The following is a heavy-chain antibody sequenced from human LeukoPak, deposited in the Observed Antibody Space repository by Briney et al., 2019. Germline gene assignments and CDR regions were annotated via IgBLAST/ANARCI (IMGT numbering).Heavy chain of an antibody. V-gene: IGHV4-34*01. CDR1: GGSFSGYY. CDR3: ARDYISDAYEGFGELWDWFDP. CDR2: INHSGST. Sequence: SETLSLTCAVYGGSFSGYYWSWIRQPPGKGLEWIGEINHSGSTNYNPSLKSRVTISVDTSKNQFSLKLSSVTAADTAVYYCARDYISDAYEGFGELWDWFDPWGQGTLVTVSS. J-gene: IGHJ5*02. D-gene: IGHD3-10*01.